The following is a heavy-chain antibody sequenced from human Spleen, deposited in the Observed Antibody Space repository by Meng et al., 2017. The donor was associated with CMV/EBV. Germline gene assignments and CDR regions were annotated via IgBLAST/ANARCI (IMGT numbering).Heavy chain of an antibody. V-gene: IGHV3-74*01. D-gene: IGHD6-13*01. CDR2: INSDGSST. CDR3: ARAGAGSSSWYSIDY. CDR1: GFTFSSYW. Sequence: GESLKISCAASGFTFSSYWMHWVRQAPGKGLVWVSRINSDGSSTSYADSVKGRFTISRDNSKNTLNLEMNSLRREDTAVYHCARAGAGSSSWYSIDYWGQGTLVTVSS. J-gene: IGHJ4*02.